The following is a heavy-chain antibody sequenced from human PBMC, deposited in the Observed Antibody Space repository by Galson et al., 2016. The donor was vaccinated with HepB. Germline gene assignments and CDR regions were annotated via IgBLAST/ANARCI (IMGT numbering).Heavy chain of an antibody. CDR3: ARGPYSSSVWAKFDY. CDR2: IIPMFGTS. J-gene: IGHJ4*02. CDR1: GGTLNNYA. D-gene: IGHD6-6*01. Sequence: SVKVSCKASGGTLNNYAITWVRQAPGQGLEWMGGIIPMFGTSKNAQKFQGRLSITADESTGTVYMELNNLRSEDTAVYFCARGPYSSSVWAKFDYWGQGTLVIVSS. V-gene: IGHV1-69*13.